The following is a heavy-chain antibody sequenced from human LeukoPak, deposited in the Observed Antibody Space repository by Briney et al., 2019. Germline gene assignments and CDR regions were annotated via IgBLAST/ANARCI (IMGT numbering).Heavy chain of an antibody. CDR2: IYYSGST. J-gene: IGHJ4*02. CDR3: ARRLAGTEDY. Sequence: SETLSLTCTVSGGSISSYYWGWIRQPPGKGLEWIGSIYYSGSTYYNPSLKSRVTISVDTSKNQFSLKLTSVTAADTAVYYCARRLAGTEDYWAQGTLVTVSS. CDR1: GGSISSYY. D-gene: IGHD6-13*01. V-gene: IGHV4-39*01.